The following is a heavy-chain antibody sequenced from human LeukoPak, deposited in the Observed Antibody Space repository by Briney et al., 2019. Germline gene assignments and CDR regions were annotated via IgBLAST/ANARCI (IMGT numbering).Heavy chain of an antibody. CDR1: GFTFSSYE. CDR2: ISSSGSTI. CDR3: ARQEGYCSGGSCYLYYYYYGMDV. V-gene: IGHV3-48*03. Sequence: GGSLRLSCAASGFTFSSYEMNWVRQAPGKGLEWVSYISSSGSTIYYADSVKGRFTISRDNAKNSLYLQMNSLRAEDTAVYYCARQEGYCSGGSCYLYYYYYGMDVWGQGTTVTVSS. J-gene: IGHJ6*02. D-gene: IGHD2-15*01.